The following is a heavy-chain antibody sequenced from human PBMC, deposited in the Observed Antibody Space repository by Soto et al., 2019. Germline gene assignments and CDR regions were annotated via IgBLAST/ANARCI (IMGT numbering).Heavy chain of an antibody. V-gene: IGHV3-30-3*01. CDR1: GFTFSSYA. CDR2: ISYDGSNK. J-gene: IGHJ4*02. Sequence: SGGSLRLSCAASGFTFSSYAMHWVRQAPGKGLEWVAVISYDGSNKYYADSVKGRFTISRDNSKNTLYLQMNSLRAEDTAVYYCARDPIPGPPQYYFDYWGQGTLVTVSS. CDR3: ARDPIPGPPQYYFDY.